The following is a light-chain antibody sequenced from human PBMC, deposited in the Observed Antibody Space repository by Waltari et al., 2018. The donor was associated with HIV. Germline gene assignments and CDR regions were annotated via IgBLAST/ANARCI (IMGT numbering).Light chain of an antibody. J-gene: IGLJ1*01. CDR3: QVWDSSSDHYV. Sequence: SYVLTQPPSVSVAPGKTARITCGGNNIGRKSVHWYQQKPGQAPVLVIYDDGDRPSGIPERFSGSNSGNTATLTISRVEAGDEADYYCQVWDSSSDHYVFGTGTKVTVL. V-gene: IGLV3-21*04. CDR1: NIGRKS. CDR2: DDG.